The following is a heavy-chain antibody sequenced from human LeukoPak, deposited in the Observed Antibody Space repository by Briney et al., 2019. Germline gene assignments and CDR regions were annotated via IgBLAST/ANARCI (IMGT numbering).Heavy chain of an antibody. D-gene: IGHD3-10*01. CDR2: ISYDGSNK. Sequence: GGSLRLSCAASGFTFSSYGMQWVRQAPGKGREGVAVISYDGSNKYYADPVKGRFTISRDNSKNTLYLQMNSLRAEDPAVYYCAKGVVRGVIRNWFDPWGQGTLVTVSS. J-gene: IGHJ5*02. CDR1: GFTFSSYG. V-gene: IGHV3-30*18. CDR3: AKGVVRGVIRNWFDP.